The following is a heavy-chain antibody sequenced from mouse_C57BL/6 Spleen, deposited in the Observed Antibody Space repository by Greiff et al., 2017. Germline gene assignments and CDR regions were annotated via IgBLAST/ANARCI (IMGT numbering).Heavy chain of an antibody. J-gene: IGHJ2*01. Sequence: EVKLVESGGGLVKPGGSLKLSCAASGFTFSSYAMSWVRQTPEKRLEWVATISDGGSYTYYPDNVKGRFTISRDNARNNLYLQMSHLKSEDTAMYYCARETKVVDYYFDGWGQGTTLTVAS. D-gene: IGHD1-1*01. CDR2: ISDGGSYT. CDR1: GFTFSSYA. V-gene: IGHV5-4*01. CDR3: ARETKVVDYYFDG.